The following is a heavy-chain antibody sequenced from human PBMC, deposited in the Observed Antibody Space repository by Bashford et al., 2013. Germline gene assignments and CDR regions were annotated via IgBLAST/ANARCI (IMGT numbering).Heavy chain of an antibody. Sequence: VASVKVSCKASGGSFGSHCITWVRQAPGQGLEWMGGIIPVLDIPKYALKFQGRLTFTADKSTSTVYMELSSLTSEDTAMYYCARQPSNGYFDYWGQGTPVTVSS. CDR3: ARQPSNGYFDY. CDR1: GGSFGSHC. J-gene: IGHJ4*02. D-gene: IGHD3-22*01. CDR2: IIPVLDIP. V-gene: IGHV1-69*10.